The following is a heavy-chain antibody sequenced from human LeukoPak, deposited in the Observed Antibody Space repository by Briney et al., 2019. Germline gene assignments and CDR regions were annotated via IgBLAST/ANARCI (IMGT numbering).Heavy chain of an antibody. CDR2: MNPNSGNT. J-gene: IGHJ4*02. D-gene: IGHD3-9*01. CDR1: GYTFTSYD. CDR3: ARASLRYFDWLFPRGVPYYFDY. V-gene: IGHV1-8*03. Sequence: ASVKVSCKASGYTFTSYDINWVRQATGEGLEWMGWMNPNSGNTGYAQKFQGRVTITRNTSISTAYMELSSLRSEDTAVYYCARASLRYFDWLFPRGVPYYFDYWGQGTLVTVSS.